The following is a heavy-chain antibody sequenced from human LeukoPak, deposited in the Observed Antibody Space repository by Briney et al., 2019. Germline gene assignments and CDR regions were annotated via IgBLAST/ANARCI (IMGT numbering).Heavy chain of an antibody. CDR2: INHSGST. D-gene: IGHD4-23*01. CDR1: GGSISSSSYY. CDR3: ARRPRERWGYYYYYMDV. V-gene: IGHV4-39*07. Sequence: ASETLSLTCTVSGGSISSSSYYWSWIRQPPGKGLEWTGEINHSGSTNYNPSLKSRVTISVDTSKNQFSLKLSSVTAADTAVYYCARRPRERWGYYYYYMDVWGKGTTVTVSS. J-gene: IGHJ6*03.